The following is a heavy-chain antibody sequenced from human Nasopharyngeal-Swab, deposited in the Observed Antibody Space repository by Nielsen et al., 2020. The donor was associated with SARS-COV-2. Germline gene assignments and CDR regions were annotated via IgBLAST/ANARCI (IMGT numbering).Heavy chain of an antibody. CDR1: GFTFSSYG. V-gene: IGHV3-30*03. Sequence: GESLKISCAASGFTFSSYGMHWVRQAPGKGLEWVAVISYDGSNKNYADPVKGRFTISRDNSKNTLYLQMNSLRAEDTAVYYCARDGVRPGYSSGWKYYYYGMDVWGQGTTVTVSS. J-gene: IGHJ6*02. CDR3: ARDGVRPGYSSGWKYYYYGMDV. CDR2: ISYDGSNK. D-gene: IGHD6-19*01.